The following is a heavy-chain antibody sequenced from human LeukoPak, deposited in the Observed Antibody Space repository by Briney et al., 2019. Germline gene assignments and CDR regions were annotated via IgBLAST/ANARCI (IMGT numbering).Heavy chain of an antibody. CDR3: AKAEAAAGNVDY. V-gene: IGHV3-48*01. CDR1: GFSFSTYS. J-gene: IGHJ4*02. D-gene: IGHD6-13*01. Sequence: GGSLRLSCVASGFSFSTYSMKWVRQAPGKGLEWVSYITSSSNTIYYADSVKGRFTISRDNSKNTLYLQMNSLRAEDTAVYYCAKAEAAAGNVDYWGQGTLVTVSS. CDR2: ITSSSNTI.